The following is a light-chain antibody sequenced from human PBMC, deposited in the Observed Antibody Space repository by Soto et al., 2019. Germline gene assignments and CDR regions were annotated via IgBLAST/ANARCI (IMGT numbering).Light chain of an antibody. Sequence: QSALTQPPSASRSPGQSVTISCTGASSDVGGYDYVSWYQQHPGKAPKLMIYEVSKRPSGVPDRFSGSKSGNTASLTVSGLQAEDEADYYCSSYAGSNIWVFGTGTKVTVL. CDR1: SSDVGGYDY. J-gene: IGLJ1*01. CDR3: SSYAGSNIWV. CDR2: EVS. V-gene: IGLV2-8*02.